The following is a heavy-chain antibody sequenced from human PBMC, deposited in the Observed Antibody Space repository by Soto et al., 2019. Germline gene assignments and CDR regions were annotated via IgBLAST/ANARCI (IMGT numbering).Heavy chain of an antibody. CDR3: AGAKRDLRFLEWSSYFDY. CDR1: GFTFSSYA. CDR2: ISYDGSNK. J-gene: IGHJ4*02. Sequence: QVQLVESGGGVVQPGRSLRLSCAASGFTFSSYAMHWVRQAPGKGLEWVAVISYDGSNKYYADSVKGRFTISRDNSKNTLYLQMNSRRAEDTAVYYGAGAKRDLRFLEWSSYFDYWGQGTLVTVSS. D-gene: IGHD3-3*01. V-gene: IGHV3-30-3*01.